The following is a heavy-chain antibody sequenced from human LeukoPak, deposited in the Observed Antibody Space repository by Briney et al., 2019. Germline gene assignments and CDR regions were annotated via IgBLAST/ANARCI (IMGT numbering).Heavy chain of an antibody. D-gene: IGHD5-18*01. V-gene: IGHV3-23*01. Sequence: GGSLRLSCAASGFTVSSYAMSWVRQGPGKGLEWVSAISGSGGSTYYADSVKGRFTISRDNSKNTLYLQMNSLRAEDTAVYYCAKDIYSYGTTYFDYWGQGTLVTVSS. J-gene: IGHJ4*02. CDR1: GFTVSSYA. CDR2: ISGSGGST. CDR3: AKDIYSYGTTYFDY.